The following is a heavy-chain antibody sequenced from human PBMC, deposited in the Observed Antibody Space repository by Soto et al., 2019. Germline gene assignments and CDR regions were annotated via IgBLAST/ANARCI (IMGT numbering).Heavy chain of an antibody. Sequence: QVQLQESGPGLVEPSETLSLTCSVSGDSISSSYWSWIRQPPGKGLEWIGYIYYSGSTNYNPSLKSRVTISLDTYKNQFSLQVSSVTAADTAVYYCARGYYWFYPWGQGTLVTVSS. J-gene: IGHJ5*02. CDR2: IYYSGST. V-gene: IGHV4-59*01. D-gene: IGHD1-26*01. CDR3: ARGYYWFYP. CDR1: GDSISSSY.